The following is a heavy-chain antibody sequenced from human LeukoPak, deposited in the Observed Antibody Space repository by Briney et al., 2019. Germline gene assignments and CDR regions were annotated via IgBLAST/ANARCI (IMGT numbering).Heavy chain of an antibody. J-gene: IGHJ6*03. V-gene: IGHV5-51*01. Sequence: GESLKISCKGSGYSFTSYWIGWVRQMPGKGLEWMGIIYPGDSDTRYSPSFQGQVTISADKSISTAYLQWSSLKASDTAMYYCARVPRRYCSSTSCYHSFYYCYYYMDVWGKGTTATVSS. CDR2: IYPGDSDT. CDR1: GYSFTSYW. D-gene: IGHD2-2*01. CDR3: ARVPRRYCSSTSCYHSFYYCYYYMDV.